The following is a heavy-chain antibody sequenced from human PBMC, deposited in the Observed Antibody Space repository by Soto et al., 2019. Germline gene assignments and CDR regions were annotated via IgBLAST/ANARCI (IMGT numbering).Heavy chain of an antibody. D-gene: IGHD3-10*01. CDR3: ARGGVAGSGTYDTDY. J-gene: IGHJ4*02. V-gene: IGHV3-74*01. Sequence: EVQLVESGGGLVQPGGSLRLSCAASGFTFSSNWMHWVRQAPGKGLVWVSRINNDGSSTSYADSVKGRLTISRDNAKNKRYLQVDRLREKDKAVYYCARGGVAGSGTYDTDYWGRGTLVTVSS. CDR2: INNDGSST. CDR1: GFTFSSNW.